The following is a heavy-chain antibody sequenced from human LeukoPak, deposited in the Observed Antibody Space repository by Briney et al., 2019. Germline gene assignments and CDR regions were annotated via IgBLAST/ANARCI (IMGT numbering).Heavy chain of an antibody. CDR2: IYTDGSYT. CDR3: ARGDDESLDH. J-gene: IGHJ4*02. D-gene: IGHD3-16*01. CDR1: GFVFSSYW. Sequence: GGSLRLSCAASGFVFSSYWMHWVRQAPGKGLVWVSRIYTDGSYTIYADSVKGRFTISRDNAKNTLSLHMNSLRAEDMAVYYCARGDDESLDHWGQGTLVTVSS. V-gene: IGHV3-74*01.